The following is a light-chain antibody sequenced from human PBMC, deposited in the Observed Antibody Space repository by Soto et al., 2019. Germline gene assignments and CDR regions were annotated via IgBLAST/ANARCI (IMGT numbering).Light chain of an antibody. CDR2: DVS. CDR3: SSYTSSCGVI. CDR1: SSDVGGYNY. V-gene: IGLV2-14*01. J-gene: IGLJ2*01. Sequence: QSVLTQPASVSGSPGQSITISCTGTSSDVGGYNYVSWYQQHPGKAPKLMIYDVSNRPSGVSNHFSGSKSGNTASLTISGLQAEDEADYYCSSYTSSCGVIFGGGTKVTVL.